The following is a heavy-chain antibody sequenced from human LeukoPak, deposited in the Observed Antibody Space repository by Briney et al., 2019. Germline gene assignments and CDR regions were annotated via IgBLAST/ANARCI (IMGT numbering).Heavy chain of an antibody. CDR2: ITSSGATT. J-gene: IGHJ4*02. CDR1: GFTISTYP. CDR3: AKEFIAGDGHVDCDS. V-gene: IGHV3-23*01. Sequence: GGSLRLSCAASGFTISTYPMTWVRQAPGKGLEWVSSITSSGATTYYADSVKGRFTISRDISKNTLYLQMNSLTAEDSAVYYCAKEFIAGDGHVDCDSWGQGTLVTVSS. D-gene: IGHD5-24*01.